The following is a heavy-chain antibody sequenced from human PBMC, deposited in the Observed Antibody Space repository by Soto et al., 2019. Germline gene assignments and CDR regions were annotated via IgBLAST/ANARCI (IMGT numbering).Heavy chain of an antibody. J-gene: IGHJ6*02. CDR2: IYYSGST. CDR1: GGSISSYY. D-gene: IGHD3-9*01. CDR3: AREKRRDILTGCYYYGMDV. V-gene: IGHV4-59*01. Sequence: QVQLQESGPGLVKPSETLSLTCTVSGGSISSYYWSWIRQPPGKGLEWIGHIYYSGSTNYNPSLKSGGTISADTSKNQFSLKLSSVTAADTAVYYCAREKRRDILTGCYYYGMDVWGQGTTVTVSS.